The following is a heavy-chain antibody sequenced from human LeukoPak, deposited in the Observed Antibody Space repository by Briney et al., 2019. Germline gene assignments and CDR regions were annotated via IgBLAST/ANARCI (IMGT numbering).Heavy chain of an antibody. J-gene: IGHJ6*02. Sequence: ASVKVSCKASGYTFTSYYMHWVRQAPGQGLEWMGIINPSGGSTSYAQKFQGRVTMTRDTSTSTVYMELSSLRSEDTAVYYCARGGYCSSTSCYGSGWNLDYYYYGMDVWGQGTTVTVSS. CDR2: INPSGGST. CDR3: ARGGYCSSTSCYGSGWNLDYYYYGMDV. CDR1: GYTFTSYY. V-gene: IGHV1-46*01. D-gene: IGHD2-2*01.